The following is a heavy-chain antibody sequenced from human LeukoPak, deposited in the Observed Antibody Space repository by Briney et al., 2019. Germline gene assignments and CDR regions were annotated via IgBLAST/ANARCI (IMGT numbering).Heavy chain of an antibody. CDR3: ARDRGFLAPFVY. V-gene: IGHV3-30*03. D-gene: IGHD3-3*01. J-gene: IGHJ4*02. Sequence: GRSLSLSCAASGFTFSNFAMHWVGQGTGKGLDWVAVTSYDESHKYYADSVTGRFTISRDNSEKTLYLQMSSLRAEDTAVYYSARDRGFLAPFVYWGQGTLVTVSS. CDR1: GFTFSNFA. CDR2: TSYDESHK.